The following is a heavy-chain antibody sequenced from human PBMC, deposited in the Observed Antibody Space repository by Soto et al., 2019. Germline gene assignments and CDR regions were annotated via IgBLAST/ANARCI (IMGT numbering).Heavy chain of an antibody. CDR1: GGTFSSYA. CDR2: ISGSGGST. CDR3: AKVVGTRPYFDY. V-gene: IGHV3-23*04. D-gene: IGHD1-26*01. J-gene: IGHJ4*02. Sequence: VQLVQSGAEVKKPGSSVKVSCKASGGTFSSYAMSWVRQAPGKGLEWVSAISGSGGSTYYADSVKGRFTISRDNSKNTLYLQMNSLRAEDTAVYYCAKVVGTRPYFDYWGQGTLVTVSS.